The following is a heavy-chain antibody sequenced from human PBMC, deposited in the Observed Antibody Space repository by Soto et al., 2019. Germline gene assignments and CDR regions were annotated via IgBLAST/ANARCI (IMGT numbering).Heavy chain of an antibody. CDR3: AGCSGGSCYSHYYYYGMDV. D-gene: IGHD2-15*01. V-gene: IGHV1-24*01. CDR1: GYTLTELS. J-gene: IGHJ6*02. Sequence: ASVKVSCKVSGYTLTELSMHWVRQAPGKGLEWMGGFDPEDGETIYAQKFQGRVTMTEDTSTDTDYMELSSLRSEDTAVYYCAGCSGGSCYSHYYYYGMDVWGQGTTVTVSS. CDR2: FDPEDGET.